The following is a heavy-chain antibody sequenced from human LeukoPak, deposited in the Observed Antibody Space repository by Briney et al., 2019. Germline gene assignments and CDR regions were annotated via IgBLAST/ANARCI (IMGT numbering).Heavy chain of an antibody. Sequence: SVKVSCKASGGTLSSYAFSWMRQAPGQGLEWMGRIIPIYDPVDYAQRFQGRVTVTADEPTNTVYMELNSLTFEDTAVYYCAREPLGCGGDCHFDYWGQGTLVTVSS. CDR1: GGTLSSYA. CDR3: AREPLGCGGDCHFDY. J-gene: IGHJ4*02. CDR2: IIPIYDPV. V-gene: IGHV1-69*15. D-gene: IGHD2-21*02.